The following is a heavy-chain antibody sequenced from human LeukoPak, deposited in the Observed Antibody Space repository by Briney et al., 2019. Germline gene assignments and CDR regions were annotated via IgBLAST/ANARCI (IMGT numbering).Heavy chain of an antibody. J-gene: IGHJ3*02. CDR1: GFTFSSYS. V-gene: IGHV3-48*04. CDR2: ISSSSSTI. Sequence: GGSLRLSCAASGFTFSSYSMNWVRQAPGKGLEWVSYISSSSSTIYYADSVKGRFTISRDNAKNSLYLQMNSLRAEDTAVYYCARETISMIVVAFDIWGQGTMVTVSS. D-gene: IGHD3-22*01. CDR3: ARETISMIVVAFDI.